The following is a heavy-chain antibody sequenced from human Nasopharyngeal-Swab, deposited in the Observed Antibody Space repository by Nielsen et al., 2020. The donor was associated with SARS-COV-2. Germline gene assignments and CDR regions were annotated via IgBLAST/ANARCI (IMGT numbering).Heavy chain of an antibody. Sequence: SETLSLTCTVSGGFINSYYWSWIRQPPRRGLEWIGYIYYSGSTNYNPSHKSRVTISLDTSKNQFSLKLSSVTAADSAVYYCARDTRRGGVDYWGQGTLVTVSS. D-gene: IGHD2-15*01. J-gene: IGHJ4*02. CDR1: GGFINSYY. CDR3: ARDTRRGGVDY. V-gene: IGHV4-59*01. CDR2: IYYSGST.